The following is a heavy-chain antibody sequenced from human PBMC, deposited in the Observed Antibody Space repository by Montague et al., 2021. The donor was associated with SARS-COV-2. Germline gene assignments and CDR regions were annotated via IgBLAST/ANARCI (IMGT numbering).Heavy chain of an antibody. Sequence: TLSLTCTVSGGSISSGNYYWSWIRQPAGKGLEWIGHIYTSGSTNYNPSLKSRVTISVHTSNNQFSLKPSSVTAADTAVYYCARESGSPTYYFYYGVDVGGQGTTVTVSS. D-gene: IGHD1-26*01. J-gene: IGHJ6*02. CDR3: ARESGSPTYYFYYGVDV. V-gene: IGHV4-61*09. CDR2: IYTSGST. CDR1: GGSISSGNYY.